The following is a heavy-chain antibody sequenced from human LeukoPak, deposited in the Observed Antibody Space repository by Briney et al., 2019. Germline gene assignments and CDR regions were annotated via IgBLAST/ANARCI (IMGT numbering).Heavy chain of an antibody. CDR1: GGSISSYY. V-gene: IGHV4-59*08. CDR2: IYYSGST. CDR3: AMGGDSGYDTYDY. Sequence: SETLSLTCTVSGGSISSYYWSWIRQPPGKGLEWIGYIYYSGSTNYNPSLKSRVTISVDTSKNQFSLKLSSVTAADTAVYYCAMGGDSGYDTYDYWGQGTPVTVSS. J-gene: IGHJ4*02. D-gene: IGHD5-12*01.